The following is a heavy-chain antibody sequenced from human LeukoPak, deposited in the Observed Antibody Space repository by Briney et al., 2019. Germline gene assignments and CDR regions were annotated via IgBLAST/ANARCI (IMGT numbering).Heavy chain of an antibody. Sequence: SGGSLRLSCAASGFTFSSFAMSWVRQAPGKGLEWVSAISSNGGSTYYADSVKGRFTISRDTSKNTLYLQMSSLRAEDTAIYYCAKGRIAAEFDPWGQGTLVTVSS. CDR3: AKGRIAAEFDP. CDR1: GFTFSSFA. D-gene: IGHD6-13*01. V-gene: IGHV3-23*01. CDR2: ISSNGGST. J-gene: IGHJ5*02.